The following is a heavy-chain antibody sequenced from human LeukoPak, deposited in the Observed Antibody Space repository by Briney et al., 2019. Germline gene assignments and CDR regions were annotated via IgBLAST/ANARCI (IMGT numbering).Heavy chain of an antibody. CDR2: VYFTGRP. D-gene: IGHD3-9*01. V-gene: IGHV4-59*08. CDR3: ARMNSNYDILN. CDR1: GDSISSHY. Sequence: KPSEPLSLTCTVSGDSISSHYWGWIRQSPGHGLEWIGYVYFTGRPNYHPPLKSRVTISIDTSKTQFSLRLSSVTAADTAVYYCARMNSNYDILNWGQGTLVTVSS. J-gene: IGHJ4*02.